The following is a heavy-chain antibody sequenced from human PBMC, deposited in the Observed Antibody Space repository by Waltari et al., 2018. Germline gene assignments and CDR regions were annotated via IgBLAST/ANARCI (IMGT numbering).Heavy chain of an antibody. D-gene: IGHD5-18*01. J-gene: IGHJ4*02. CDR2: IKQDGSEK. Sequence: EVQLVESGGGLVQPGGSLRLSCAASGFTFSSYWMSWVRQAPGKGLEWVANIKQDGSEKYYVYSVKGRFTISRDNAKNSLYLQMNSLRAEDTAVYYCARTLDTAGDYFDYWGQGTLVTVSS. CDR1: GFTFSSYW. CDR3: ARTLDTAGDYFDY. V-gene: IGHV3-7*01.